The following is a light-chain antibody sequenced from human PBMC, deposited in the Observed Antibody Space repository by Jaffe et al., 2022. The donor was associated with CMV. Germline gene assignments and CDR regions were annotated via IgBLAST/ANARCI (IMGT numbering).Light chain of an antibody. J-gene: IGKJ2*01. CDR1: QNINSF. CDR3: QHSFNIPYT. CDR2: GAS. V-gene: IGKV1-39*01. Sequence: DIQMTQSPSSLSASVGDRVTITCRAGQNINSFLHWYQQKPGKAPKLLIHGASSLQSGVPSRFSGRGYGTEFTLTISSLQPEDFATYFCQHSFNIPYTFGQGTKVDIK.